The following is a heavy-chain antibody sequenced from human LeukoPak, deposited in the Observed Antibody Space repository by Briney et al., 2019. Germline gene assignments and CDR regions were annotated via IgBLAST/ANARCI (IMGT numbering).Heavy chain of an antibody. D-gene: IGHD3-10*01. J-gene: IGHJ6*02. V-gene: IGHV1-2*02. Sequence: ASVKVSCKASGYTFTGYYMHWVRQAPGQGLGWMGWINPNSGGTNYAQKFQGRVTMTRDTSISTAYMELSRLRSDDTAVYYCARDRLVRGLRGYYYYGMDVWGQGTTVAVSS. CDR3: ARDRLVRGLRGYYYYGMDV. CDR2: INPNSGGT. CDR1: GYTFTGYY.